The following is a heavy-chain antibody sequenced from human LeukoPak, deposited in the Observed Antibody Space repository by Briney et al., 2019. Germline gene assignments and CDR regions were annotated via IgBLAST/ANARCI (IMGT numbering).Heavy chain of an antibody. CDR2: TYYRSKWYT. CDR1: GDSFSANNAA. Sequence: QTLSLTCAISGDSFSANNAAWNWIRQSPSRGLEWLGRTYYRSKWYTAYAVSVKSRITINSDTSKNQFSLHLSSVTAADTAVYYCARANYYDSSGYYFPFDYWGQGTLVTVSS. J-gene: IGHJ4*02. D-gene: IGHD3-22*01. V-gene: IGHV6-1*01. CDR3: ARANYYDSSGYYFPFDY.